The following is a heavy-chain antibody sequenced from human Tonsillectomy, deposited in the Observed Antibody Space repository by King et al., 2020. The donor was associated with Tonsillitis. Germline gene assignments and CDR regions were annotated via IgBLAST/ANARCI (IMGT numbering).Heavy chain of an antibody. D-gene: IGHD3-10*01. V-gene: IGHV1-46*01. CDR1: GYTFTSYY. CDR2: INPSGGST. Sequence: VESGAEVKKPGASVKGSCKASGYTFTSYYMHWVRQAPGQGLEWMGIINPSGGSTSYAQKFQGRVTMTRETSTSTVYMELSSLGSEDTAVYYCARDRNTMVRGVIITLPFDYWGQGTLVTVSS. CDR3: ARDRNTMVRGVIITLPFDY. J-gene: IGHJ4*02.